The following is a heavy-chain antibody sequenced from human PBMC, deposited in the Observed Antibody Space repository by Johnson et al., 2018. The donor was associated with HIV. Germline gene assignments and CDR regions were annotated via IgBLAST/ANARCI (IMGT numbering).Heavy chain of an antibody. CDR3: AKAQVLADDCFNV. D-gene: IGHD2-8*02. V-gene: IGHV3-20*04. CDR1: GFTFDDYG. CDR2: INWNGGST. J-gene: IGHJ3*01. Sequence: VQLVESGGGLVQPGRSLRLSCAASGFTFDDYGMSWVRQAPGKGLEWVSGINWNGGSTDYADSVKGRFTISRDNAKNSLYLQMNSLRAEDAAKYYCAKAQVLADDCFNVWGQGTVVTVSS.